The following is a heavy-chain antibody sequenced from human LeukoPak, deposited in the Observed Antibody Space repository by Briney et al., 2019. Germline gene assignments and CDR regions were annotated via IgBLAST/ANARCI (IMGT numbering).Heavy chain of an antibody. J-gene: IGHJ4*02. Sequence: PGGSLRLSCSASGFSFSSRWMNWVRQAPRGGLEWVATINIDGSEKHYVDSVKGRFTISRDNARNSLYLQMNSLRAEDTAVYYCARSVHGPEYWGQGTLVTVSS. CDR2: INIDGSEK. V-gene: IGHV3-7*01. CDR1: GFSFSSRW. CDR3: ARSVHGPEY.